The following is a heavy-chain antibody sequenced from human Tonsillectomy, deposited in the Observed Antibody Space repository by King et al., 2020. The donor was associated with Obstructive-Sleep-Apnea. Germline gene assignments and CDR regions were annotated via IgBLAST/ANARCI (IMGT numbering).Heavy chain of an antibody. CDR3: ARDYSNYVNYFDY. V-gene: IGHV3-48*04. Sequence: VQLVESGGGLVQPGGSLRLSCAASGFTFSSYSMNWVRQAPGKGLEWVSYISSSSSTIYYADSVKGRITISRDNAKNSLYLQMNSLRAEDTAVYYWARDYSNYVNYFDYWGQGTLVTVSS. D-gene: IGHD4-11*01. J-gene: IGHJ4*02. CDR1: GFTFSSYS. CDR2: ISSSSSTI.